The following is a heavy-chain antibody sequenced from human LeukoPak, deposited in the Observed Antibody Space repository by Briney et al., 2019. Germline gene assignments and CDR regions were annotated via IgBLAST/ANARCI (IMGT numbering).Heavy chain of an antibody. D-gene: IGHD6-13*01. CDR2: ISAYNGNT. J-gene: IGHJ4*02. CDR3: ARGEGGYSISWYDY. CDR1: GYTFTSYG. V-gene: IGHV1-18*01. Sequence: ASVKVSCKASGYTFTSYGISWVRQAPGQGLEGMGWISAYNGNTNFAQKLQGRVTMTTDTSTSTAYMELRSLRSDDTAVYYCARGEGGYSISWYDYWGQGTLVTVSS.